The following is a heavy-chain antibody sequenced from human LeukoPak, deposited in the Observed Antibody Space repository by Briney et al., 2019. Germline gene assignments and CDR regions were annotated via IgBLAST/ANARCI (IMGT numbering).Heavy chain of an antibody. J-gene: IGHJ4*02. D-gene: IGHD6-19*01. CDR1: GGPISGSHYY. V-gene: IGHV4-39*07. Sequence: PSETLSPTCTVSGGPISGSHYYWGWIRQPPGKGLEWIGSIYYSGSTYYNPSLKSRVTISVDTSKNQFSLKLSFVTAADTAVYYCARGRSSGWFGGYFDYWGQGTLVTVSS. CDR3: ARGRSSGWFGGYFDY. CDR2: IYYSGST.